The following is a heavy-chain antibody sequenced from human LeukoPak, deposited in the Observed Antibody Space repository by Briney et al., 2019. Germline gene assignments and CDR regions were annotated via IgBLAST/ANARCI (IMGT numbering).Heavy chain of an antibody. D-gene: IGHD5-12*01. CDR3: AREYSGYDFSDAFDI. CDR2: ISGRSDDI. J-gene: IGHJ3*02. V-gene: IGHV3-21*01. CDR1: EFTFSSYS. Sequence: GGSLRLSCAGSEFTFSSYSMHWVRQAPGKGLEWVSSISGRSDDIYYADSVKGRFTISRDNAKNSLYLQMNSLRAEDTAVYYCAREYSGYDFSDAFDIWGQGSMVTVSS.